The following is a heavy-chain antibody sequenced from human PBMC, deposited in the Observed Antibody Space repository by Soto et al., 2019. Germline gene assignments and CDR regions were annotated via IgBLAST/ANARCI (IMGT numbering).Heavy chain of an antibody. CDR3: VRGRGPMNRGYFFS. V-gene: IGHV3-9*01. CDR2: ISWNSSDK. CDR1: GFRFDDFA. J-gene: IGHJ4*02. D-gene: IGHD2-21*01. Sequence: VQMVESGGGLVKPGMSLRLSCAASGFRFDDFAMHWVRQGQGKGLEWVSGISWNSSDKDYGDSVKGRFVISRDNDKNSLDLQMNSLRPEDTAVYYCVRGRGPMNRGYFFSWGRGTLVIVSP.